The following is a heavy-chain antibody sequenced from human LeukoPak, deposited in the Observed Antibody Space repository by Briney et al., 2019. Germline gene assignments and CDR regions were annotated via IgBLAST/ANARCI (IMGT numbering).Heavy chain of an antibody. CDR3: ARAGLTGSKVAFDV. V-gene: IGHV7-4-1*02. J-gene: IGHJ3*01. D-gene: IGHD1-20*01. Sequence: ASVRVSCKASGYTFNTYAMNWVRQAPGQGLEWMGWINTDTGNPTYAQGFTGHYVFSLDTSVSTAYLQIISLKAEDTAVYYCARAGLTGSKVAFDVWGQGTMVTVSS. CDR2: INTDTGNP. CDR1: GYTFNTYA.